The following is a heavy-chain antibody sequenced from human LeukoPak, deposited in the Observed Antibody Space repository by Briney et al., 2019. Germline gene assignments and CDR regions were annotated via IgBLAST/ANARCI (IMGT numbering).Heavy chain of an antibody. CDR2: TYYRSKWYN. CDR3: ARDPYSSGWLDY. J-gene: IGHJ4*02. V-gene: IGHV6-1*01. CDR1: GDSVSSNSAT. D-gene: IGHD6-19*01. Sequence: SQTLSLTCAISGDSVSSNSATWNWIRQSPSRGLEWLGRTYYRSKWYNDYALSVKSRIPINPDTSRTRFSLQLNSVTPEDTAVYYCARDPYSSGWLDYWGQGSLVTVSS.